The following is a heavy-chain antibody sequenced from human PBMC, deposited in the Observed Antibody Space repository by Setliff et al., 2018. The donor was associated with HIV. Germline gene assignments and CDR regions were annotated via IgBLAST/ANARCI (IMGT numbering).Heavy chain of an antibody. V-gene: IGHV3-7*01. CDR2: IKSDGTEK. Sequence: GESLKFSCIASGFSFNNYYMTWVRQAPGKGLEWLSNIKSDGTEKNYADSVSGRFTIARDNTKNSLYLQMDGLRVEDTAVYYCARLRINDCGGQGTPGTVSS. CDR1: GFSFNNYY. CDR3: ARLRINDC. J-gene: IGHJ4*02. D-gene: IGHD2-21*02.